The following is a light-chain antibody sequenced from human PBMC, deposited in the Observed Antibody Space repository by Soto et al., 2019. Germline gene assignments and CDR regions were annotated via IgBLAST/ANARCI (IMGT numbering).Light chain of an antibody. J-gene: IGKJ3*01. V-gene: IGKV3-15*01. CDR2: GAS. Sequence: EVVMTQSPATLSVSPGERATLSCRASPSVSSNLAWYQQNPGQAPRLLLYGASTRATGIPARFSGSGSGTEYTLTISSLPSEDFAVYYGHQYNNWPFTFGPGTKVDIK. CDR1: PSVSSN. CDR3: HQYNNWPFT.